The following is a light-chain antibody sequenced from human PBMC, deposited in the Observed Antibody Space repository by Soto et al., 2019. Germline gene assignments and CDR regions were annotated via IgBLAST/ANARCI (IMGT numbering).Light chain of an antibody. CDR2: GNS. CDR3: QSYDSSLSGSV. V-gene: IGLV1-40*01. J-gene: IGLJ2*01. CDR1: SSNIGAGYD. Sequence: QSVLTQPPSVSGAPGQRVTISCTGSSSNIGAGYDVHWYQQLPGTAPKLLIYGNSNRPSVVPDRFSGSKSGPSASLAITGLQAEDEADYYCQSYDSSLSGSVFGGGTKVTVL.